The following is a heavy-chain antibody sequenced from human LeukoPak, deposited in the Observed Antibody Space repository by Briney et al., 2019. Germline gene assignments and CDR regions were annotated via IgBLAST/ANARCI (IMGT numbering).Heavy chain of an antibody. V-gene: IGHV1-18*01. CDR3: ARASMIVVAYDAFDI. Sequence: ASVKVSCKASGYAFTSYGISWVRQAPGQGLEWMGWISEYNGNTNYAQKFQGRVTMTTDTSTSTAYMELRSLRSDDTAVYYCARASMIVVAYDAFDIWGQGTMVTVSS. CDR2: ISEYNGNT. J-gene: IGHJ3*02. CDR1: GYAFTSYG. D-gene: IGHD3-22*01.